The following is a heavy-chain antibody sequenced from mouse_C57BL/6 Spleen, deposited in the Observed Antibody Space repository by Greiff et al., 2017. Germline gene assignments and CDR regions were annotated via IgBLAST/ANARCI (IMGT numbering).Heavy chain of an antibody. CDR3: ARHRNYDYDGDFDY. CDR1: GFTFSSYG. Sequence: EVNVVESGGDLVKPGGSLKLSCAASGFTFSSYGMSWVRQTPDKRLEWVATISSGGSYTYYPDSVKGRFTISRDNAKNTLYLQMSSLKSEDTAMYYCARHRNYDYDGDFDYWGQGTTLTVSS. CDR2: ISSGGSYT. D-gene: IGHD2-4*01. J-gene: IGHJ2*01. V-gene: IGHV5-6*01.